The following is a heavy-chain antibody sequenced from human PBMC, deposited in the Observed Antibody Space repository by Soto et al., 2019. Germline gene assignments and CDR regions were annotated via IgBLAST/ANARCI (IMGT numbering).Heavy chain of an antibody. CDR3: TAVAAAVDGMDV. J-gene: IGHJ6*02. Sequence: GGSLTPSCAPSAFTLGNAWMSWVSPALGKGVEWVGRIKSKTDGGTTDYAAPVKGRFTISRDDSNSALYLQMNSLKTEDTAVYYCTAVAAAVDGMDVWGQGTTVTVS. D-gene: IGHD6-13*01. CDR2: IKSKTDGGTT. V-gene: IGHV3-15*01. CDR1: AFTLGNAW.